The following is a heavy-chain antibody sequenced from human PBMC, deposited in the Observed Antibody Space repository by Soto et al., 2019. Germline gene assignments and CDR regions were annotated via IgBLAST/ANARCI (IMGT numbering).Heavy chain of an antibody. V-gene: IGHV3-13*05. D-gene: IGHD2-15*01. CDR3: ARAYSGRLPRRADYYFAMDV. CDR1: GFTFSAYD. CDR2: IGAADDP. J-gene: IGHJ6*02. Sequence: VGSLRLSCAASGFTFSAYDMHWVRQTTGKGLEWVSAIGAADDPYYLGSVKGRFTISRENAKNSLYLQMNSLRAKDTAVYYCARAYSGRLPRRADYYFAMDVWGQGTTVTVSS.